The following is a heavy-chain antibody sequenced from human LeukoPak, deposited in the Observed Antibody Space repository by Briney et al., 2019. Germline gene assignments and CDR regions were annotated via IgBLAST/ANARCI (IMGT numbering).Heavy chain of an antibody. CDR1: GFTFSSYA. D-gene: IGHD5-12*01. V-gene: IGHV3-30*04. J-gene: IGHJ4*02. CDR3: ARSYWEKWLRSPWDY. Sequence: LSGGSLRLSCAASGFTFSSYAMHWVRQAPGKGLEWVAVISYDGSNKYYADSVKGRFTISRDNSKNTLYLQMNSLRAEDTAVYYCARSYWEKWLRSPWDYWGQGTLVTVSS. CDR2: ISYDGSNK.